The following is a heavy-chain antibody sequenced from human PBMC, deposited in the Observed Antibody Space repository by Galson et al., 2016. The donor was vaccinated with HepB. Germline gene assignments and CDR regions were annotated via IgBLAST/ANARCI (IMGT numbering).Heavy chain of an antibody. Sequence: SLRLSCAASGFTVGNNYMSWVRQAPGRGLEWVSLIYSGGSTYYADSVKGRFTISRDSSKNTLYLQMNSRRVEDTAVYYCARRPGNWGQGTLVTVSS. CDR1: GFTVGNNY. V-gene: IGHV3-53*01. CDR2: IYSGGST. J-gene: IGHJ4*02. CDR3: ARRPGN. D-gene: IGHD6-13*01.